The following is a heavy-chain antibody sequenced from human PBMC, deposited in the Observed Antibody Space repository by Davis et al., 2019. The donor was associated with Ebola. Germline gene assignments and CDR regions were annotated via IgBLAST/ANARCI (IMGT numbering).Heavy chain of an antibody. D-gene: IGHD2-2*01. Sequence: GESLKISCAASGFTFSSYDMHWVRQATGKGLEWVSAIGTAGDTYYPGSVKGRFTISRDNAKNSLYLQMNSLRDEDTAVYYCARDLGVPAAKVDYWGQGTLVTVSS. CDR1: GFTFSSYD. CDR2: IGTAGDT. CDR3: ARDLGVPAAKVDY. V-gene: IGHV3-13*01. J-gene: IGHJ4*02.